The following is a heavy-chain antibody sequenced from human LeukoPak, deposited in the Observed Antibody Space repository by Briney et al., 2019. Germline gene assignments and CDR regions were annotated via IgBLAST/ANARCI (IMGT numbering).Heavy chain of an antibody. CDR3: ARADCGGDCYSDC. CDR1: GGSITSSSYY. Sequence: SETLSLTCSVSGGSITSSSYYWSWIRLPPGKGLEWIGYIYYSGSTNYNPSLKSRVTISVDTSKNQFSLKLSSVTAADTAVYYCARADCGGDCYSDCWGQGTLVTVSS. J-gene: IGHJ4*02. V-gene: IGHV4-61*01. D-gene: IGHD2-21*02. CDR2: IYYSGST.